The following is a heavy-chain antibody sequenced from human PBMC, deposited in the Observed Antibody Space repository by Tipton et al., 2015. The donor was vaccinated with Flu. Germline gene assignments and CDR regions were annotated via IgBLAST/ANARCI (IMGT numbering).Heavy chain of an antibody. V-gene: IGHV4-4*02. CDR3: ARRDYSNYVSEPKNWFDP. Sequence: GSLRLSCAASGFIFSTYGMHWVRQAPGKGLEWIGNIHRSGNTYRSPSLKSRVTMSVDSSKNQFSLRLSSVTAADTAVYYCARRDYSNYVSEPKNWFDPWGQGTLVTVSS. CDR2: IHRSGNT. J-gene: IGHJ5*02. D-gene: IGHD4-11*01. CDR1: GFIFSTYG.